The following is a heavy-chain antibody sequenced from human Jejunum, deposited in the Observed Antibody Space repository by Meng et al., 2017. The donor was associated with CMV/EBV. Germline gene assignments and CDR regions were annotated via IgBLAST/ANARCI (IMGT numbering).Heavy chain of an antibody. CDR3: ARDPFLPKLL. CDR2: IFSDEGT. J-gene: IGHJ4*02. V-gene: IGHV3-53*01. CDR1: GFTISNNY. D-gene: IGHD3-3*01. Sequence: EVQLVESGVALVQPVGSLTLSCEASGFTISNNYINWVRQAPGKSLEWVSVIFSDEGTRYADSAKGRFTISRDNSKNTVYLQMNDLRVEDTAVYYCARDPFLPKLLWGQGTLVTVSS.